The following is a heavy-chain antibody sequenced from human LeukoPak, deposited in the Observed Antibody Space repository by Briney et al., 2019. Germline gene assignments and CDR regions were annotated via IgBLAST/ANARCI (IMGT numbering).Heavy chain of an antibody. CDR1: GFTFSSYG. D-gene: IGHD1-26*01. Sequence: GRSLRLSCAASGFTFSSYGMHWVRQAPGKGLVWVAVISYDGSNKYYADSVKGRFTTSRDNSKNTLYLQMNSLRAEDTAVYYCAKIVGATGGYFDYWGQGTLVTVSS. CDR2: ISYDGSNK. CDR3: AKIVGATGGYFDY. J-gene: IGHJ4*02. V-gene: IGHV3-30*18.